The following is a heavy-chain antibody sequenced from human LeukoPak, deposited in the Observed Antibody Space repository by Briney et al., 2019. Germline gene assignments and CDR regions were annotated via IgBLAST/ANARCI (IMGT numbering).Heavy chain of an antibody. CDR2: ISYDGSNK. D-gene: IGHD6-13*01. Sequence: GGSLRLSCAASGFTFSSYGMHWVRQAPGKGLEWMAVISYDGSNKYYADSVKGRFTISRDNSKNTLYLQMNSLRAEDTAVYYCAREYSSSWSYYFDYWGQGTLVTVSS. J-gene: IGHJ4*02. CDR3: AREYSSSWSYYFDY. CDR1: GFTFSSYG. V-gene: IGHV3-30*03.